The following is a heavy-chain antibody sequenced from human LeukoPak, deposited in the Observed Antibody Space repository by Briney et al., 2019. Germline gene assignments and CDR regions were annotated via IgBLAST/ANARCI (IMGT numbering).Heavy chain of an antibody. CDR3: ARAHTNGWY. J-gene: IGHJ4*02. D-gene: IGHD6-19*01. CDR1: GYTFLDYY. V-gene: IGHV1-2*02. Sequence: GASVKVSYKHAGYTFLDYYVHCVRQAPGQGLEWMGWINPNAGGTNYAQKFQGRVTMAWDTSITTTYMELSRLTSDDPAVYYCARAHTNGWYWGQGTQVTVSS. CDR2: INPNAGGT.